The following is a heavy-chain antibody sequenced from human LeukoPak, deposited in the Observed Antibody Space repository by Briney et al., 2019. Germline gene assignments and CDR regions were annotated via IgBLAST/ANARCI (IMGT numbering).Heavy chain of an antibody. CDR3: ARGTDLYYDFWSGYYSH. CDR2: ISYDGSNK. Sequence: GRSLRLSCAASGFTFSSYAMHWVRQAPGKGLEWVAVISYDGSNKYYADSVKGRFTISRDNSKNTLYLQMNSLRAEDTAVYYCARGTDLYYDFWSGYYSHWGQGTLVTVSS. D-gene: IGHD3-3*01. J-gene: IGHJ4*02. V-gene: IGHV3-30-3*01. CDR1: GFTFSSYA.